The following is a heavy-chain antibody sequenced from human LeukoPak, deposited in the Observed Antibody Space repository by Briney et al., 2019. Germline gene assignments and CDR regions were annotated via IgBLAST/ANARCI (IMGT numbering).Heavy chain of an antibody. D-gene: IGHD3-10*01. CDR1: GGSISSSSYY. CDR3: ARDWYYYGSGSIFDY. J-gene: IGHJ4*02. CDR2: IYYSGST. Sequence: SETLSLTCTVSGGSISSSSYYWGWIRQPPGKGLEWIGSIYYSGSTYYNPSLKSRVTISVDTSKNQFSLKLSSVTAADTAMYYCARDWYYYGSGSIFDYWGQGTLVTVSS. V-gene: IGHV4-39*07.